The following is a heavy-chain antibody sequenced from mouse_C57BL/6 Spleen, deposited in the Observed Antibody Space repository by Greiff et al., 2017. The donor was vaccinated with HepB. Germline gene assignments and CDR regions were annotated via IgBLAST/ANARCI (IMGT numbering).Heavy chain of an antibody. J-gene: IGHJ4*01. V-gene: IGHV1-69*01. CDR1: GYTFTSYW. CDR2: TDPSDSYT. D-gene: IGHD2-4*01. CDR3: ARAYYDYSNYAMDY. Sequence: QVQLQQPGAELVMPGASVKLSCKASGYTFTSYWMHWVKQRPGQGLEWIGETDPSDSYTNYNQKFKGKSTLTVDKSSSTAYMQLSSLTSEDSAVYYCARAYYDYSNYAMDYWGQGTSVTVSS.